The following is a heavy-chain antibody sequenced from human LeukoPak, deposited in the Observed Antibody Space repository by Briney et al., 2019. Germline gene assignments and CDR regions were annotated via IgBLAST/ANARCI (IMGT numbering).Heavy chain of an antibody. Sequence: PSETLSLTCTVSGGSISGYYWGWIRQPPGKGLEWIGSIYHSVSTYYNPSLKSRVTISVDTSKNHFSLKLSSVTAADTAVYYCARSPVLDAFDIWGQGTMVTVSS. CDR2: IYHSVST. CDR3: ARSPVLDAFDI. CDR1: GGSISGYY. J-gene: IGHJ3*02. V-gene: IGHV4-38-2*02.